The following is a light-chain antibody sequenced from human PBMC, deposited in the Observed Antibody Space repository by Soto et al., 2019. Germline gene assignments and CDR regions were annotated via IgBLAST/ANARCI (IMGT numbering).Light chain of an antibody. V-gene: IGLV2-8*01. CDR1: SSDVGGYNY. CDR2: AVS. Sequence: QSALTQPPSASGSPGQSVTISCTGTSSDVGGYNYVSWYRQYPGKAPKLMIYAVSNRASGVPDRFSGSKSGNTASLTVSGPKPEEEADYSGPSYAGRNNFVFETGTRVTAL. J-gene: IGLJ1*01. CDR3: PSYAGRNNFV.